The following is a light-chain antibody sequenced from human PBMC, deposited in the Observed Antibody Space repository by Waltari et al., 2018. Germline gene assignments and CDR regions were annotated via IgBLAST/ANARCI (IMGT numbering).Light chain of an antibody. CDR3: QQHGTSPPST. V-gene: IGKV3-20*01. CDR1: QYVSGSS. Sequence: EMVLTQSPVTLSVAPGERATLSCRASQYVSGSSLDWYQQKPGKAPRLLISGASSGATGIPDRFSGSGAATDFTLPISCLQPEDFVVYYCQQHGTSPPSTFGQGTKLEI. J-gene: IGKJ2*01. CDR2: GAS.